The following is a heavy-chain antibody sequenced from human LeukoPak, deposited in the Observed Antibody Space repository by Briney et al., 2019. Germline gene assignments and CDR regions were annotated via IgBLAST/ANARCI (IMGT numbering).Heavy chain of an antibody. V-gene: IGHV4-34*01. CDR1: GGSFSGYY. CDR2: INHSGST. J-gene: IGHJ5*02. CDR3: ARGLRITIFGVVKTGFDP. Sequence: PSETLSLTCAVYGGSFSGYYWSWIRQPPGKGLEWIGEINHSGSTNYNPSLKSRVTISVDTSKNQFSLKLSSVTAADTAVYYCARGLRITIFGVVKTGFDPWGQGTLVTVSS. D-gene: IGHD3-3*01.